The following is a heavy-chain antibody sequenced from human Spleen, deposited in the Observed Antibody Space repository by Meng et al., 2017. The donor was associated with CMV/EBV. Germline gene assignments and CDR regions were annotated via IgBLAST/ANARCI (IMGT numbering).Heavy chain of an antibody. Sequence: GESLKISCAASGFTFSGYNMNWVRQAPGKGLEWVSYINTNSRTIYYADSVKRRFTISRDNTKNSLYPQMSGLRAEDTAVYYCARDLHVDGLDPWGQGTLVTVSS. CDR2: INTNSRTI. J-gene: IGHJ5*02. V-gene: IGHV3-48*04. CDR1: GFTFSGYN. CDR3: ARDLHVDGLDP.